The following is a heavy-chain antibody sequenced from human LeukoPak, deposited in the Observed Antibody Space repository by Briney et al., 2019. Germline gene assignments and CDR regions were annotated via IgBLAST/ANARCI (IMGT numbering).Heavy chain of an antibody. J-gene: IGHJ4*02. D-gene: IGHD3-22*01. V-gene: IGHV3-30-3*01. CDR2: ISYGGSNK. CDR3: ARDGEYYCDSIGPGYFDY. Sequence: HPGGPLRLSCAASGFTFSSYAMHWLRQAPGKGLEGVAVISYGGSNKYYADSVKGRFTISRDNSKNTLYLQMNSVSAEDTAVYYCARDGEYYCDSIGPGYFDYWGQGTLVTVSS. CDR1: GFTFSSYA.